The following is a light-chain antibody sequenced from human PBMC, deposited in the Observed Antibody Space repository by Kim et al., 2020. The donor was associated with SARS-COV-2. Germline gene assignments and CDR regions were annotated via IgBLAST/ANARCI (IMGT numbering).Light chain of an antibody. J-gene: IGLJ2*01. CDR3: QSYDSSLNVVV. V-gene: IGLV1-40*01. CDR2: RNN. CDR1: SSNIGEGYD. Sequence: RVTISCTGSSSNIGEGYDVHWYRQLPGTAPKLLIYRNNNRPSGVPDRFSGSKSGTSASLAITGLQAEDEADYYCQSYDSSLNVVVFGGGTQLTVL.